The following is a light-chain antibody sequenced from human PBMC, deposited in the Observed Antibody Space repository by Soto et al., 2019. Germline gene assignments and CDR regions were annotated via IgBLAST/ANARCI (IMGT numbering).Light chain of an antibody. V-gene: IGKV3-20*01. CDR2: GTS. CDR1: QNVRCNY. Sequence: EIVLTQSPGTLSLSPGERATLSCLASQNVRCNYLAWYQQQPGQAPRLLIYGTSARATGIPDRFSGSGSGKDFTLTLSRLEPEDFEVYYCQQYGGSYTFGPGTTGEIK. J-gene: IGKJ3*01. CDR3: QQYGGSYT.